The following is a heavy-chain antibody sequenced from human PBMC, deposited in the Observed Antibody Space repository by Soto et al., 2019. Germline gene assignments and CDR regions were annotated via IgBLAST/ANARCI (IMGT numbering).Heavy chain of an antibody. Sequence: QVQLQQWGAGLLKPSETLSLTCAVYGGSFSGYYWSWIRQPPGKGLEWIGEINHSGSTNYNPSLKSRVTISVDTSKNQFSLKLSYVTAADRAVYYCARVKGEDYDYVWGSYRQSYGMDVWGQGTTVTVSS. D-gene: IGHD3-16*02. CDR3: ARVKGEDYDYVWGSYRQSYGMDV. CDR1: GGSFSGYY. CDR2: INHSGST. J-gene: IGHJ6*02. V-gene: IGHV4-34*01.